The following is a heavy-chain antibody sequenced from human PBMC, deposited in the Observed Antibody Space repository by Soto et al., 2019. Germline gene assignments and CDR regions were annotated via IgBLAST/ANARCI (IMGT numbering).Heavy chain of an antibody. J-gene: IGHJ4*02. CDR2: ISYDGSNK. CDR3: ATSMITFGGVDY. V-gene: IGHV3-30*03. D-gene: IGHD3-16*01. Sequence: QVQLVESGGGVVQPGRSLRLSCAASGFTFSSYGMHWVRQAPGKGLEWVAVISYDGSNKYYADSVKGRFTISRDNSKNTLYLQMNSLRAEDTAGYYCATSMITFGGVDYWGQGTLVTVSS. CDR1: GFTFSSYG.